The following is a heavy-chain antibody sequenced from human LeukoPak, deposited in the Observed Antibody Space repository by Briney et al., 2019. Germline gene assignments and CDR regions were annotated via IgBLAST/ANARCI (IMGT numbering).Heavy chain of an antibody. CDR3: ARQSLYSATRTKGVDWFDP. D-gene: IGHD2-15*01. J-gene: IGHJ5*02. CDR2: IYYSGST. Sequence: PSETLSLTCTVSGGSMSSSSYYWGWIRQPPGKGLEWIGSIYYSGSTYYNPSLKSRVTISVDTSKNQFSLKLSSVTAADTAVYYCARQSLYSATRTKGVDWFDPWGQGTLVTVSS. V-gene: IGHV4-39*01. CDR1: GGSMSSSSYY.